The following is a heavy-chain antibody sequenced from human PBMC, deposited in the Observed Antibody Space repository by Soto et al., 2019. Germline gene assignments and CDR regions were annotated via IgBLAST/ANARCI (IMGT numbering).Heavy chain of an antibody. V-gene: IGHV3-11*01. CDR3: AKGITDTGGYYYYSMDV. Sequence: GGSLRLSCAASGFTFSDYYMSWIRQAPGKGLEWVSYISSSGSTIYYADSVKGRFTISRDNSKNILYLQMNSLRAEDTAVYYCAKGITDTGGYYYYSMDVWGQGTAVTVSS. D-gene: IGHD3-16*01. CDR1: GFTFSDYY. CDR2: ISSSGSTI. J-gene: IGHJ6*02.